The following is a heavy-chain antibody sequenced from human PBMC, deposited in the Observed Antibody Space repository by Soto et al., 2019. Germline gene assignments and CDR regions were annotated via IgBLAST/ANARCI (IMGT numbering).Heavy chain of an antibody. CDR1: CVSISSSSYY. CDR3: ARSYDSSPNWFDH. J-gene: IGHJ5*02. V-gene: IGHV4-39*01. D-gene: IGHD3-22*01. CDR2: IYYSGST. Sequence: SETLSLTCTVSCVSISSSSYYWGWIRQPPGKGLEWIGSIYYSGSTYYNPSLKIRVTISVDTCNNQFSLKLSSVTAADTAVYYCARSYDSSPNWFDHWGQGTMVTVS.